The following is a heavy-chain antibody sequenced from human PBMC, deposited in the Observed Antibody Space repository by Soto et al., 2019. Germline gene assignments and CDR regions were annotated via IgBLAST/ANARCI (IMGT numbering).Heavy chain of an antibody. J-gene: IGHJ6*02. CDR3: AKEREYYDFWSGYSNWRNYYYYGMDV. CDR2: ISGSGGST. D-gene: IGHD3-3*01. CDR1: GFTFSSYA. Sequence: GGSLRLSCAASGFTFSSYAMSWVRQAPGKRLEWVSAISGSGGSTYYADSVKGRFTISRDNSKNTLYLQMNSLRAEDTAVYYCAKEREYYDFWSGYSNWRNYYYYGMDVWGQGTTVTVSS. V-gene: IGHV3-23*01.